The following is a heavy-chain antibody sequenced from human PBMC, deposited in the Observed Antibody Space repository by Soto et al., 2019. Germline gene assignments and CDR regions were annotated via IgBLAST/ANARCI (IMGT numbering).Heavy chain of an antibody. Sequence: EVQLVESGGGLVKPGGSLTLSCAASGFTLRNAQMHSIRQAPGKGLEQVGRVKSITDGGTTYYPAPVKGKFTISGDDSRDTVYLQMNSLKADDTAVYYCATEGGGSGWRYWGQGTLVTVSS. D-gene: IGHD6-19*01. CDR1: GFTLRNAQ. V-gene: IGHV3-15*07. CDR3: ATEGGGSGWRY. CDR2: VKSITDGGTT. J-gene: IGHJ4*02.